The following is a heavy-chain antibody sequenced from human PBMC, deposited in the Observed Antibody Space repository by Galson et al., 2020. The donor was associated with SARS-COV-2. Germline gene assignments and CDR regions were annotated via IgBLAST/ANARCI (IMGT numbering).Heavy chain of an antibody. D-gene: IGHD2-2*01. J-gene: IGHJ4*02. Sequence: ASVKVSCKTSGYTFTGHYMHWLRQAPGQGLAWMGWTNPQSGDTRSAKKFQGRVIMTWDTSMSTAYMELRRLRSDDAAIYYWARRKMPPPLFDLWGQGTLVTVSS. CDR2: TNPQSGDT. CDR3: ARRKMPPPLFDL. CDR1: GYTFTGHY. V-gene: IGHV1-2*02.